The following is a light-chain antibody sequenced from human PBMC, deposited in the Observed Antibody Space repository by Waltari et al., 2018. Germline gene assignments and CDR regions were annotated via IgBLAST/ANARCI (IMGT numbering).Light chain of an antibody. CDR3: MHSLQTPWT. Sequence: DIVMTQSPLSLPVTPGEPASISCKSSQSLLHSNGYNYLGWYLQKPGQSPQLLIYLGSNRASGVPDRFSGSGSGTDFTLKISRLEVEDVGVYFCMHSLQTPWTFGQGTRVEIK. CDR1: QSLLHSNGYNY. CDR2: LGS. V-gene: IGKV2-28*01. J-gene: IGKJ1*01.